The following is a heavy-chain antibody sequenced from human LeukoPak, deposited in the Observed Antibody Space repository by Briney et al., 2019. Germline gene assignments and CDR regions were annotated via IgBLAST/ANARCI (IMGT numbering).Heavy chain of an antibody. Sequence: GGSLRLSCAASGFTFSSYGMHWVRQAPGKGLEWVALIWYDGSNEYYADSVKGRFTISRDNSKNTLYLQMNSLGAEDTAVYYCAKGGSHFDYWGQGTLVTVSS. CDR1: GFTFSSYG. V-gene: IGHV3-30*02. D-gene: IGHD3-16*01. J-gene: IGHJ4*02. CDR3: AKGGSHFDY. CDR2: IWYDGSNE.